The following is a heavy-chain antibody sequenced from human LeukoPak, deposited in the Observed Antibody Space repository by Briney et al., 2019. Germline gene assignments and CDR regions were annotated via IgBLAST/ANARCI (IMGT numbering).Heavy chain of an antibody. V-gene: IGHV3-49*03. CDR2: IRSKAYGGTT. D-gene: IGHD1-26*01. Sequence: GGSLRLSCTASGFTFGDYAMSWFRQAPGKGLEWVGFIRSKAYGGTTEYAASVKGRFTISRDDSKSIAYLQMNSLKTEDTAVYYWARDRNSGSYYGGGDYWGQGTLVTVSS. CDR1: GFTFGDYA. CDR3: ARDRNSGSYYGGGDY. J-gene: IGHJ4*02.